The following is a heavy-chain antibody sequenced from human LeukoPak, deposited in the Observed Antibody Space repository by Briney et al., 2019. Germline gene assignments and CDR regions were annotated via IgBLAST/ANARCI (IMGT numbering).Heavy chain of an antibody. Sequence: GASVKVSCKVSGYTLTELSMHWVRQAPGKGLEWMGGFDPEDGETIYAQKFQGRVTMTEDTSTDTAYMELSSLRSEDTAVYYCATDWVAAAGTLPLGGYWGQGTLVTASS. D-gene: IGHD6-13*01. J-gene: IGHJ4*02. CDR2: FDPEDGET. V-gene: IGHV1-24*01. CDR1: GYTLTELS. CDR3: ATDWVAAAGTLPLGGY.